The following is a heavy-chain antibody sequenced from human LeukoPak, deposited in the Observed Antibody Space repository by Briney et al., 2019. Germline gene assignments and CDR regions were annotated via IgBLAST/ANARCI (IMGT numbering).Heavy chain of an antibody. CDR2: INAGNGNT. V-gene: IGHV1-3*03. J-gene: IGHJ3*02. Sequence: ASVKVSCKASGYTFTSYTIHWVRQAPGQRLEWMGWINAGNGNTKYSQEFQDRVTITRDTSASTAYMELSSLRSEDMAVYYCARGALDYGDYGDAFDIWGQGTMVTVSS. D-gene: IGHD4-17*01. CDR3: ARGALDYGDYGDAFDI. CDR1: GYTFTSYT.